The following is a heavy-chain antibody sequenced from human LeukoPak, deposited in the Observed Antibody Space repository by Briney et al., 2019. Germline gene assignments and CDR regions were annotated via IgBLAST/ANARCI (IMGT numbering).Heavy chain of an antibody. CDR2: FDPEDGET. D-gene: IGHD6-19*01. CDR3: ATIPGIAVAGVMDV. V-gene: IGHV1-24*01. Sequence: GASVKVSCKVSGYTLTELSMHWVRQAPGKGLEWMGGFDPEDGETIYAQKFQGRVTMTEDTSTDTAYMELSSLRSVDTAVYYCATIPGIAVAGVMDVWGKGTTVTVSS. J-gene: IGHJ6*04. CDR1: GYTLTELS.